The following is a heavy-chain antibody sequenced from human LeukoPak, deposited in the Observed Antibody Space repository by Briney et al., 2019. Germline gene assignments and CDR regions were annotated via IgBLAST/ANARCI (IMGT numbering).Heavy chain of an antibody. V-gene: IGHV3-30*02. D-gene: IGHD4-17*01. J-gene: IGHJ4*02. CDR3: AREGFSTVTSDY. Sequence: HPGGSLRLSCAASGFTFSSYGMHWVRQAPGKGLEWVAFIRYDGSNKYYADSVKGRFTISRDNANNLLYLQMNRLTVEDAAVYYCAREGFSTVTSDYWGQGTLVTVSS. CDR2: IRYDGSNK. CDR1: GFTFSSYG.